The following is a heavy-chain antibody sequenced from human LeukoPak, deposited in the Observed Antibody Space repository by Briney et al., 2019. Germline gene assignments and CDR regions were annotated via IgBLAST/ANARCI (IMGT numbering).Heavy chain of an antibody. CDR1: GFTFSSYW. D-gene: IGHD5-12*01. Sequence: SGGSLRLSCAASGFTFSSYWMSWVRQAPGKGLEWVANINQDGSEKTYVDSVKGRFTISRDNAKNSLYLQMNSLRAEDTAVYYCARGRGYSGYDDFRYWGQGTLVTVSS. V-gene: IGHV3-7*04. J-gene: IGHJ4*02. CDR2: INQDGSEK. CDR3: ARGRGYSGYDDFRY.